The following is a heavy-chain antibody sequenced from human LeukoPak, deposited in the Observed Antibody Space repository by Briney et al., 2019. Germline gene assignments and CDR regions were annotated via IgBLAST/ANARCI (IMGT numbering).Heavy chain of an antibody. J-gene: IGHJ4*02. CDR1: GFIFSSYE. Sequence: GSLRLSCAASGFIFSSYEMNWVRQAPGKGLEWIGEINHSGSTNYNPSLKSRVTISVDTSKNQFSLKLSSVTAADTAVYYCARGLLKNRRSSSSPLIDYWGQGTLVTVSS. D-gene: IGHD6-6*01. V-gene: IGHV4-34*01. CDR2: INHSGST. CDR3: ARGLLKNRRSSSSPLIDY.